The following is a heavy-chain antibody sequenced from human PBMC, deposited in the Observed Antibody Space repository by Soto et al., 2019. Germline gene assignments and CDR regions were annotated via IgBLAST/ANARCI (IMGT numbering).Heavy chain of an antibody. CDR1: GFTFSNYA. J-gene: IGHJ4*02. D-gene: IGHD3-22*01. Sequence: EVRLLESGGGLVQPGGSLRLSCVASGFTFSNYAMTWIRQAPGKGMEWVSTISGSGGDTWYADSVKGRFTISRDNSEKNLYLQMNSLWAEDTAVYYCAKGDQERQWVFLHNWGQLTLVTVSS. CDR3: AKGDQERQWVFLHN. V-gene: IGHV3-23*01. CDR2: ISGSGGDT.